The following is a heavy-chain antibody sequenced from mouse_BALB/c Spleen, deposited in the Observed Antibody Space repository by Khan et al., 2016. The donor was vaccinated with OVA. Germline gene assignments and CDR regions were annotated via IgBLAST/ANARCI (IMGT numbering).Heavy chain of an antibody. Sequence: EVELVESGGGLVKPGGSLKLSCIASGFTFSTFAMSWVRQTPEKRLEWVATINSDGDYTYYPDSVKGRFTISSDSAKNTLSLQMSSLRSDDTAMYYCGRHNYGPFAYGGQGTLVTVSA. V-gene: IGHV5-9-3*01. J-gene: IGHJ3*01. D-gene: IGHD1-1*01. CDR2: INSDGDYT. CDR1: GFTFSTFA. CDR3: GRHNYGPFAY.